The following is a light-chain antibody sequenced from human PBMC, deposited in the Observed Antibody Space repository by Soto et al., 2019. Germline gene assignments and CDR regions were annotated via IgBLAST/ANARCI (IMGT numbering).Light chain of an antibody. V-gene: IGLV2-14*01. Sequence: QSALTQPASVSGSPGQSITISCTGTSSDVGFFNYVSWYQHHPGKAPKLMIFEVTNRPSGVSIRFSGSKSGNTASLTISGLQAEDEADYYCSSYRSVNRVVFGGGTKVTVL. CDR2: EVT. CDR3: SSYRSVNRVV. CDR1: SSDVGFFNY. J-gene: IGLJ2*01.